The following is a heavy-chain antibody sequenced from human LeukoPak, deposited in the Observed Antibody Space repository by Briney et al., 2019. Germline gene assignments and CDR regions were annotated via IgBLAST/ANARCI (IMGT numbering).Heavy chain of an antibody. D-gene: IGHD5-12*01. CDR2: IKQDGSEK. CDR3: ARVSASGYDCFFDY. CDR1: GFTFSSYW. Sequence: PGGSLRLSCAASGFTFSSYWMSWVRQAPGKGLEWVANIKQDGSEKYYVDSVKGRFTISRDNAKNSLYLQMNSLRAEDTAVYYCARVSASGYDCFFDYWGQETLVTVSS. J-gene: IGHJ4*02. V-gene: IGHV3-7*01.